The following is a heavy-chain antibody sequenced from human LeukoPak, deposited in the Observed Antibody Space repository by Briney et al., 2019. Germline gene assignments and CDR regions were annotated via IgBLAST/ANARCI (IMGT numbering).Heavy chain of an antibody. Sequence: AGGSLRLSCAASGFTFSSYWMSWVRQAPGKGLEWVANIKQDGSEKYYVDSVKGRFTISRDNAKNSLYLQMNSLRAEDTAVYYCAKWGGSGSYLKLPLEYWGQGTLVTVSS. CDR3: AKWGGSGSYLKLPLEY. CDR1: GFTFSSYW. D-gene: IGHD3-10*01. V-gene: IGHV3-7*01. J-gene: IGHJ4*02. CDR2: IKQDGSEK.